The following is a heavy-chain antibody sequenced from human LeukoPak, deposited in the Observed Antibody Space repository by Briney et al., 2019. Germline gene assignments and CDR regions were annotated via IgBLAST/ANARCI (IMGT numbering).Heavy chain of an antibody. Sequence: SETLSLTCAVSGYSISSGYYWGWIRQPPGMGLEWIGSIYHSGSTYYNPSLKSRVTISVDTSKNQFSLKLSSVTAADTAVYYCARHAVGAIVDYYYYYMDVWGKGTTVTVSS. V-gene: IGHV4-38-2*01. CDR2: IYHSGST. J-gene: IGHJ6*03. CDR1: GYSISSGYY. CDR3: ARHAVGAIVDYYYYYMDV. D-gene: IGHD1-26*01.